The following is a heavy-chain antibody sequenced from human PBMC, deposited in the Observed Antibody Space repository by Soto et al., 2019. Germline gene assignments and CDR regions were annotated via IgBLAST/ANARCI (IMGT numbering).Heavy chain of an antibody. Sequence: EVRLVESGGGLVKPGGSLRLSCAASGFTFSSYSMNWVRQAPGKGLEWVSSISSSNSYIYYADSGKGRFTISRDNAKNSLYLQMNSLRAEDTAVYYCASNPITIFGVVNYYYYYYMDVWGKGTTVTVSS. CDR3: ASNPITIFGVVNYYYYYYMDV. CDR2: ISSSNSYI. V-gene: IGHV3-21*01. J-gene: IGHJ6*03. CDR1: GFTFSSYS. D-gene: IGHD3-3*01.